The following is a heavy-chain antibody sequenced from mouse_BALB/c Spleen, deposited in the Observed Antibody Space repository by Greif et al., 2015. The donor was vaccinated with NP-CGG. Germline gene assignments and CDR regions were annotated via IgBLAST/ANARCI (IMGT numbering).Heavy chain of an antibody. J-gene: IGHJ3*01. V-gene: IGHV3-6*02. D-gene: IGHD1-2*01. Sequence: EVKLQESGPGLVKPSQSLSLTCSVTGYSITSGYYWNWIRQFPGNKLEWMGYISNDGSNNYNPSLKNRISITRDTSKNHFFLKLNSVTTEDTATYYCARGGGTTAPFAYWGQGTLVTVSA. CDR2: ISNDGSN. CDR1: GYSITSGYY. CDR3: ARGGGTTAPFAY.